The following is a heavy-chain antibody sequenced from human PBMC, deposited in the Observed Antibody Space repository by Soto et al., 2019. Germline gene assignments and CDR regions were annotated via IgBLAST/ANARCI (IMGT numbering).Heavy chain of an antibody. Sequence: GGSLRLSCAASGFTFSNSAMSWVRQAPGQGLEWVSAISGGGGSTYYADSVKGRFTISRDNSKNTLYLQMNSLRAEDTAVYYCAKDFRYSSTWGQGTLVTVSS. CDR1: GFTFSNSA. CDR3: AKDFRYSST. J-gene: IGHJ4*02. D-gene: IGHD6-13*01. CDR2: ISGGGGST. V-gene: IGHV3-23*01.